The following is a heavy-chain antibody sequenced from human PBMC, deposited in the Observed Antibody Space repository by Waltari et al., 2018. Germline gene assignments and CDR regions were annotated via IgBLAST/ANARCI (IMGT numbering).Heavy chain of an antibody. Sequence: QEQLQESGPGLVKPSETLSLTCSVSGGSISTFFWNWIRQSAGKEPEWIGRTHVSGNNNYSPSLKSRVTMSVDTSKNQFSLRMTSVTAADTAVYYCARTGWSGARPYLDLWGPGTLVTVSS. V-gene: IGHV4-4*07. J-gene: IGHJ4*02. CDR1: GGSISTFF. CDR2: THVSGNN. D-gene: IGHD2-15*01. CDR3: ARTGWSGARPYLDL.